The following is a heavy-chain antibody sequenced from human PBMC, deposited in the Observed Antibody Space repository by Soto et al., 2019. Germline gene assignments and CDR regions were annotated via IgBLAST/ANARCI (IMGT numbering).Heavy chain of an antibody. D-gene: IGHD1-7*01. Sequence: SETLSLTCAVSGGSISSSNWWSWVRQPPGKGLEWIGEIYHSGSTNYNPSLKSRVTISVDKSKNQFSLKLSSVTAADTAVYYCARGGGTNYCYYGMDVWGQGTTVTVSS. CDR2: IYHSGST. J-gene: IGHJ6*02. CDR1: GGSISSSNW. V-gene: IGHV4-4*02. CDR3: ARGGGTNYCYYGMDV.